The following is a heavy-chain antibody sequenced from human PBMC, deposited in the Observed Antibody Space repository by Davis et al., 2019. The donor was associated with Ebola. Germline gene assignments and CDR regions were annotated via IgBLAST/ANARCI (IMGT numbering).Heavy chain of an antibody. V-gene: IGHV3-74*03. CDR1: GFTFGNYW. J-gene: IGHJ3*01. CDR3: TRGGADDPLDV. CDR2: ISEDGTQT. Sequence: GESLKISCAASGFTFGNYWMHWVRQVPGKGLVWVSRISEDGTQTTYADSVKGRFTISRDNSKNTVSLQMNSLRVEDTAVYYCTRGGADDPLDVWGRGTMVTISS. D-gene: IGHD4/OR15-4a*01.